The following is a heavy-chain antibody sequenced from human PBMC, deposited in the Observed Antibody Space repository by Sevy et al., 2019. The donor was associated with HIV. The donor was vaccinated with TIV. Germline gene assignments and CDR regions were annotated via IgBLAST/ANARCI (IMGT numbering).Heavy chain of an antibody. CDR1: GGSISSGDYY. CDR2: IYYSGST. D-gene: IGHD3-22*01. V-gene: IGHV4-30-4*01. CDR3: AREGRSGYYPFDY. Sequence: SETLSLTCTVSGGSISSGDYYWSWIRQPPGKGLEWIGYIYYSGSTYYNPSLKSRVTISVATSKNQFSLKLSSVTAADTAVYYCAREGRSGYYPFDYWGQGTLVTVSS. J-gene: IGHJ4*02.